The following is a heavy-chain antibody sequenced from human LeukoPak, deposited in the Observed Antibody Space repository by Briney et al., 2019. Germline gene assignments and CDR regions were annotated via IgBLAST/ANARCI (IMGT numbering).Heavy chain of an antibody. CDR2: ISSSSTI. V-gene: IGHV3-48*01. CDR1: GFTFSSYS. D-gene: IGHD6-13*01. J-gene: IGHJ4*02. CDR3: ARGGTAAGHRDYFDY. Sequence: GGSLRLSCAASGFTFSSYSMNWVRQAPGKGLEWVSYISSSSTIYYADSVKGRFTISRDNAKNSLYLQMNSLRAEDTAVYHCARGGTAAGHRDYFDYWGQGTLVTVSS.